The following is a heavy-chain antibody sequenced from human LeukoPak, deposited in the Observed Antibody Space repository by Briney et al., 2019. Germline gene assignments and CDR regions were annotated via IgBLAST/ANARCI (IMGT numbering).Heavy chain of an antibody. V-gene: IGHV4-34*01. J-gene: IGHJ6*03. CDR1: GGSFSGYY. CDR3: ARGSAAGHRRYYYYMGV. D-gene: IGHD6-13*01. CDR2: INHSGST. Sequence: SETLSLTCAVYGGSFSGYYWSWIRQPPGKGLEWIGEINHSGSTNYNPSLKSRVTISVDTSKNQFSLKLSSVTAADTAVYYCARGSAAGHRRYYYYMGVWGKGTTVTVSS.